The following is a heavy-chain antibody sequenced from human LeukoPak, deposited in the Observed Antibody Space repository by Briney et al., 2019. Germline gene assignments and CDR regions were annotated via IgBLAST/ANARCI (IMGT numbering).Heavy chain of an antibody. CDR3: ARGMVRGVTTNWYFDL. J-gene: IGHJ2*01. CDR2: IYPGDSDT. D-gene: IGHD3-10*01. CDR1: GYSFTRHW. V-gene: IGHV5-51*01. Sequence: GESLKISCKGSGYSFTRHWIGWVRQRPGKGLERMGIIYPGDSDTRYSPSFQGQVTISADKSINTAYLQWSSLKASDTAMYFCARGMVRGVTTNWYFDLWGRGTLVTVSS.